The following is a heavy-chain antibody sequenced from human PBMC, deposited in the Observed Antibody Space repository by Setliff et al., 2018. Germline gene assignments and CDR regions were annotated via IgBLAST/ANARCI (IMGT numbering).Heavy chain of an antibody. CDR3: AALDWGENFYNVDV. V-gene: IGHV3-74*01. CDR1: GFSFNKYW. J-gene: IGHJ6*03. CDR2: INGDATIA. D-gene: IGHD7-27*01. Sequence: PGGSLRLSCTVYGFSFNKYWMYWVRQAPGKGLEWVPRINGDATIAHCADSVKGRFTISRDNARNALYLQMVSLRGEDTGVYFCAALDWGENFYNVDVWGKGTTVTVSS.